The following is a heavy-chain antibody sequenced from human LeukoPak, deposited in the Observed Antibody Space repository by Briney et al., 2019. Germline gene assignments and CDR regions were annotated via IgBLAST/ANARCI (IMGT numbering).Heavy chain of an antibody. V-gene: IGHV1-18*01. Sequence: ASVKVSCKASGGTFSSYAISWVRQAPGQGLEWTGWISAYNGNTNYAQKLQGRVTMTTDTSTSTAYMELRSLRSDDTAVYYCARDTYYYDSSGYFDYWGQGTPVTVSS. CDR1: GGTFSSYA. CDR3: ARDTYYYDSSGYFDY. D-gene: IGHD3-22*01. J-gene: IGHJ4*02. CDR2: ISAYNGNT.